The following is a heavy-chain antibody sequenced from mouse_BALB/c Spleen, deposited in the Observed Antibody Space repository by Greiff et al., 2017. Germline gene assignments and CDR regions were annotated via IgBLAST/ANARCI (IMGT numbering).Heavy chain of an antibody. CDR2: INPYNDGT. Sequence: VQLQQSGPELVKPGASVKMSCKASGYTFTSYVMHWVKQKPGQGLEWIGYINPYNDGTKYNEKFKGKATLTSDKSSSTAYMELSSLTSEDSAVYYGARVYGSSYWYFDVWGAGTAVTVSS. CDR3: ARVYGSSYWYFDV. V-gene: IGHV1-14*01. D-gene: IGHD1-1*01. CDR1: GYTFTSYV. J-gene: IGHJ1*01.